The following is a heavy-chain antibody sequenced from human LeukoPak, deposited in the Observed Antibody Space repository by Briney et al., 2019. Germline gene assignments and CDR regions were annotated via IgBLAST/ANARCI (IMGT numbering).Heavy chain of an antibody. V-gene: IGHV1-69*04. CDR3: AKDRPNFHENSGHYYRRDGDS. D-gene: IGHD3-22*01. CDR1: GGTFSSYT. Sequence: ASVKVSCKASGGTFSSYTISWVRQAPGQGLEWMGRIIPILGIANYAQKFQGRVTITADKSTSTAYMELSSLRSEDTAIYYCAKDRPNFHENSGHYYRRDGDSWGQGTLVTVSS. J-gene: IGHJ5*01. CDR2: IIPILGIA.